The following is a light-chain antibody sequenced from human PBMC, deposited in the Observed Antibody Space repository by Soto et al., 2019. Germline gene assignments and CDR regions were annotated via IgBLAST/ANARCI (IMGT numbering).Light chain of an antibody. Sequence: LGGSRGDQNNISCRSSQSLLHSNGYNYLDWYLQKPGQSPQLLIYLGSNRASGVPDRFSGSGSGTDFTLPICRLASEAFPAYYCPPHATSGTFAQGTKVDI. CDR1: QSLLHSNGYNY. J-gene: IGKJ1*01. V-gene: IGKV2-28*01. CDR3: PPHATSGT. CDR2: LGS.